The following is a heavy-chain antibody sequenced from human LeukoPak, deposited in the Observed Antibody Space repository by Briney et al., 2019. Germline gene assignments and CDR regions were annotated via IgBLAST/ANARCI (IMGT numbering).Heavy chain of an antibody. V-gene: IGHV1-69*05. Sequence: ASVKVSCKASGGTFSSYAISWVRQAPGQGLEWMGGIIPIFGTANYAQKFQGRVTITTDESTSTAYMELSSLRSEDTAVYYCARISYYYDSSGYYPPSFDXXXQGTLVTVSS. CDR2: IIPIFGTA. J-gene: IGHJ4*02. CDR1: GGTFSSYA. D-gene: IGHD3-22*01. CDR3: ARISYYYDSSGYYPPSFDX.